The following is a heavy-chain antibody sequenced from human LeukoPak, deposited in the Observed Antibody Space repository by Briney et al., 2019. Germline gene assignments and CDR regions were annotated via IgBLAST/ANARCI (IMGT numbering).Heavy chain of an antibody. CDR1: GFTFSSYS. J-gene: IGHJ4*02. Sequence: GGSLRLSCAASGFTFSSYSMNWVRQAPGKGLEWVSSISSSSSYIYYADSVKGRFTISRDNAKNSLYLQMNSLRAEDTAVYYCATLYCSSTSCYDAYWGQGTLVTVSS. D-gene: IGHD2-2*01. CDR3: ATLYCSSTSCYDAY. V-gene: IGHV3-21*01. CDR2: ISSSSSYI.